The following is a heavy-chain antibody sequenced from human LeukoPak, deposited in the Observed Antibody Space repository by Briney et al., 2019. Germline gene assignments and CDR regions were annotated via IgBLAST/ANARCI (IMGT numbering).Heavy chain of an antibody. CDR2: AYFHGIT. D-gene: IGHD3-10*01. Sequence: SATLSLTCTVSGVSITSHFWSWIRQSPGQGLEWIGYAYFHGITNYNPSLKSRVTISVDTSKDQFSLRLSSVTAAYTAVYYCARDEGSPGALDHWGQGTLITVSS. CDR3: ARDEGSPGALDH. V-gene: IGHV4-59*11. CDR1: GVSITSHF. J-gene: IGHJ4*02.